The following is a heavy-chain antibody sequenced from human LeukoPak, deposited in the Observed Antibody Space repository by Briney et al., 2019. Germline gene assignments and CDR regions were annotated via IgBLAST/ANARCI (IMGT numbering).Heavy chain of an antibody. CDR3: AKDFGSGSYTPPNWFDP. CDR2: ISYDGSNK. J-gene: IGHJ5*02. V-gene: IGHV3-30*18. D-gene: IGHD3-10*01. Sequence: GGSLRLSCAASGFTFSSYGMHWVRQAPGKGLEWVAVISYDGSNKYYADSVKGRFTISRDNSKNTLYLQMNGLRAEDTAVYYCAKDFGSGSYTPPNWFDPWGQGTLVTVSS. CDR1: GFTFSSYG.